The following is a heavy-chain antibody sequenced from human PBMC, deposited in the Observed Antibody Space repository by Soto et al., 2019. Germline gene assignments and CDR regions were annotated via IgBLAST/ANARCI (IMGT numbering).Heavy chain of an antibody. J-gene: IGHJ3*02. CDR2: IYYNGDT. CDR1: GGSISSSSYN. Sequence: QLQLQESGPGLLKPSETLSLTCSVSGGSISSSSYNWDWIRQPPGKGLEWIGTIYYNGDTDYNPSLKSRATISVDASDYQFSLKLSSVTAADTSIYYCARFSRNAFDIWGHGTMVTVSP. CDR3: ARFSRNAFDI. V-gene: IGHV4-39*01.